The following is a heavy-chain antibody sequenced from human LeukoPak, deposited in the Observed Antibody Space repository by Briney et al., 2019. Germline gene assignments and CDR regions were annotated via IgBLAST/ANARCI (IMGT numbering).Heavy chain of an antibody. J-gene: IGHJ4*02. V-gene: IGHV3-49*03. CDR3: TRELGIVGATVDS. D-gene: IGHD1-26*01. CDR2: IRSKTYGGTT. CDR1: GFTFGDYA. Sequence: GGSLRLSCTASGFTFGDYAMSWFRQAPWKGLEWVGFIRSKTYGGTTEYAASVKGRFTISRDDSKSIAYLQMNSLKTEDTAVYYCTRELGIVGATVDSWGQGTLVTVSS.